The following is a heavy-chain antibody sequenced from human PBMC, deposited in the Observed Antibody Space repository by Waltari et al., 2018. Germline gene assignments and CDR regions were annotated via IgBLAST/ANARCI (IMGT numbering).Heavy chain of an antibody. J-gene: IGHJ4*02. CDR1: GFTFSPFG. D-gene: IGHD2-2*02. CDR3: AKDAFGNTYLDF. V-gene: IGHV3-30*02. Sequence: QVNLVESGGGVVQPGGSLRLSFATSGFTFSPFGMHWVRQAPSKGLEWVALIWFDGSDKFYADSVRGRFTISRDNSARTLYLDMDSLRLDDTAMYYCAKDAFGNTYLDFWGQGTLVTVSS. CDR2: IWFDGSDK.